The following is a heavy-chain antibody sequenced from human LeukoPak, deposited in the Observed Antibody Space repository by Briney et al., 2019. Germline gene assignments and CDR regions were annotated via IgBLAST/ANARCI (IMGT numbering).Heavy chain of an antibody. J-gene: IGHJ6*03. CDR3: ARDGSRYCSSTSCYIYYYYYMDI. V-gene: IGHV3-48*01. D-gene: IGHD2-2*01. Sequence: PGGSLRLSCAASGFTFSSYSMNWVRQAPGKGLEWVSYISSSSSTIYYADSVKGRFTISRDNAKNSLYLQTNSLRAEDTAVYYCARDGSRYCSSTSCYIYYYYYMDIWGKGTTVTVSS. CDR2: ISSSSSTI. CDR1: GFTFSSYS.